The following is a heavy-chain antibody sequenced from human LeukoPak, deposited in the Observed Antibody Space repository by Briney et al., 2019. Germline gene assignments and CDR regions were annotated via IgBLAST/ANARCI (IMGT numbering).Heavy chain of an antibody. V-gene: IGHV3-23*01. CDR2: ISGSGGST. D-gene: IGHD3-22*01. CDR3: AKVNSYYYDSSGYLID. J-gene: IGHJ4*02. CDR1: GFTFSSYW. Sequence: PGGSLRLSCAASGFTFSSYWMSWVRQAPGKGLEWVSAISGSGGSTYYADSVKGRFTISRDNSKNTLYLQMNSLRAEDTAVYYCAKVNSYYYDSSGYLIDWGQGTLVTVSS.